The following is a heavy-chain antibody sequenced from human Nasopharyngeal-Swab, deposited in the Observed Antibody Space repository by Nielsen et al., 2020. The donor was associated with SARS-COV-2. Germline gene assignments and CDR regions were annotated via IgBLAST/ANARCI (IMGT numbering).Heavy chain of an antibody. V-gene: IGHV2-5*02. CDR2: LYWDDDN. Sequence: IRQPPGKALEWLALLYWDDDNRYSPSLKSRITITKDTSKNQVVLTMTNMDPVDTATYYCVHSSGWRLDYWGQGTLVTVSS. D-gene: IGHD6-19*01. J-gene: IGHJ4*02. CDR3: VHSSGWRLDY.